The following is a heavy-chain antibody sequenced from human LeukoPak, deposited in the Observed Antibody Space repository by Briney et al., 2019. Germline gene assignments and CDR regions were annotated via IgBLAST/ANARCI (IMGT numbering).Heavy chain of an antibody. Sequence: PSETLSLTCTVSGGSIRGYYWSWIRQPAGKGLEWIGRIYTSGSTNYNPSLKSRVTMSVDTSKNQFSLKLSSVTAADTAVYYCARQQIQTVVVVISSDAFDIWGQGTMVTVSS. CDR2: IYTSGST. D-gene: IGHD3-22*01. J-gene: IGHJ3*02. CDR3: ARQQIQTVVVVISSDAFDI. V-gene: IGHV4-4*07. CDR1: GGSIRGYY.